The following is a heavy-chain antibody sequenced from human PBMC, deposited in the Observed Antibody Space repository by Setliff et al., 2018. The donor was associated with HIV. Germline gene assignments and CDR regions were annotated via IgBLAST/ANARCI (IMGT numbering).Heavy chain of an antibody. D-gene: IGHD3-16*01. J-gene: IGHJ5*02. CDR1: GGSLSGYY. V-gene: IGHV4-34*01. CDR2: INHSRAT. Sequence: PSETLSLTCAVYGGSLSGYYWSWIRQPPGKGLEWVGEINHSRATNYNPSLQSRLTVSVDTSKNQFSLKLSSVTAADTAMYYCTRVGTYGVGGWFDPWGQGSLVTVSS. CDR3: TRVGTYGVGGWFDP.